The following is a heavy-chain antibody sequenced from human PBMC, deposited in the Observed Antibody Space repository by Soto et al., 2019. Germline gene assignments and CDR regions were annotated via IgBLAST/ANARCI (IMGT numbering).Heavy chain of an antibody. CDR3: AKDEGRYTYGLRDC. CDR1: RFTFSNYG. D-gene: IGHD5-18*01. J-gene: IGHJ4*02. V-gene: IGHV3-33*06. Sequence: ESGGGVVQPGRSLRLSCAASRFTFSNYGMHWVRQAPGKGLEWVAVIWYDGSYKYYADSVKGRFTISRDNSRTTLYLQMNSLRAEDTAVYYCAKDEGRYTYGLRDCWGQGTLVTVSS. CDR2: IWYDGSYK.